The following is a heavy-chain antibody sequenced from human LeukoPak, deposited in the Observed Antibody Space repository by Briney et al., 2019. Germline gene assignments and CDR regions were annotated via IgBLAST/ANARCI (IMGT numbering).Heavy chain of an antibody. CDR1: GDSISSYY. CDR2: IYTSGST. J-gene: IGHJ4*02. CDR3: ARERDGLWFGEHHFDY. Sequence: SETLSLTCTVSGDSISSYYWSWIRQPAGKGLEWIGRIYTSGSTNYNPSLKSRVTMSVDTSKNQFSLKLSSVTAADTAVYYCARERDGLWFGEHHFDYWGQGTLATVPS. D-gene: IGHD3-10*01. V-gene: IGHV4-4*07.